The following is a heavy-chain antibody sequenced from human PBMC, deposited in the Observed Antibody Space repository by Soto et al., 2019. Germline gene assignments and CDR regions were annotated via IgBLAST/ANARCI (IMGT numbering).Heavy chain of an antibody. V-gene: IGHV4-59*01. CDR2: IYYSGST. J-gene: IGHJ5*02. Sequence: PSETLSLTCTVSGGSISSYYWSWIRQPPGKGLEWIGYIYYSGSTNYNPSLKSRVTISVDTSKNQFSLKLSSVTAADTAVYYCANRDSSGRLDPWGQGTLVTVS. CDR3: ANRDSSGRLDP. D-gene: IGHD3-22*01. CDR1: GGSISSYY.